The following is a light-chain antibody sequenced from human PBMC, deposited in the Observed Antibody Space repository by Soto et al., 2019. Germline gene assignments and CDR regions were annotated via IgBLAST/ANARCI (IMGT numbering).Light chain of an antibody. CDR3: SSYAGSNNEV. Sequence: QSVLTQPPSASGSPGQSVTISCTGTSSDVGGYNYVSWYQQHPGKAPKLMIYEVSKRPSGVPDRFSGSKSGNTASLTVSGLQAEDEADYYCSSYAGSNNEVFGGRTKLTVL. V-gene: IGLV2-8*01. J-gene: IGLJ2*01. CDR1: SSDVGGYNY. CDR2: EVS.